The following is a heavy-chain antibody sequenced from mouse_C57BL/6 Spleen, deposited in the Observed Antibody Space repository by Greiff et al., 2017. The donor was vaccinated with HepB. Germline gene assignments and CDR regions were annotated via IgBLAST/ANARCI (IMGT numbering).Heavy chain of an antibody. CDR2: INPNNGGT. Sequence: VQLQQSGPELVKPGASVKISCKASGYTFTDYYMNWVKQSHGKSLEWIGDINPNNGGTSYNQKFKGKATLTVDKSSSTAYMELRSLTSEDSAVYYCARGSTTDDMDYWGQGTSVTVSS. CDR1: GYTFTDYY. CDR3: ARGSTTDDMDY. D-gene: IGHD1-1*01. J-gene: IGHJ4*01. V-gene: IGHV1-26*01.